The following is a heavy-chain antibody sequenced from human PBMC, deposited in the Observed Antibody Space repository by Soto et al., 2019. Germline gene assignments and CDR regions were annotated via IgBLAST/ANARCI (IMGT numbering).Heavy chain of an antibody. CDR2: IKSKTDGGTT. J-gene: IGHJ4*02. CDR3: TTEWLRLEGSFDY. CDR1: GFTFSNAW. Sequence: EVQLVESGGGLVKPGGSLRLSCAASGFTFSNAWMNWVRQAPGKGLEWVGRIKSKTDGGTTDYAAPVKGRFTIPRDDSKNTLYLQMNSLKTEDTAVYYCTTEWLRLEGSFDYWGQGTLVTVSS. D-gene: IGHD5-12*01. V-gene: IGHV3-15*07.